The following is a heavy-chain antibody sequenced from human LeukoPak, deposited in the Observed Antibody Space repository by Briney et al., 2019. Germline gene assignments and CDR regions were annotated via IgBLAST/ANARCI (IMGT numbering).Heavy chain of an antibody. CDR1: GFTFSSYE. V-gene: IGHV3-48*03. CDR3: ARDLTSSSSWYGHYYYYYGMDV. Sequence: GGSLRLSCAASGFTFSSYEMNWVRQAPGKGLEWVSYISSSGSTIYYADPVKGRFTISRDNAKNSLYLQMNSLRAEDTAVYYCARDLTSSSSWYGHYYYYYGMDVWGQGTTVTVSS. J-gene: IGHJ6*02. CDR2: ISSSGSTI. D-gene: IGHD6-13*01.